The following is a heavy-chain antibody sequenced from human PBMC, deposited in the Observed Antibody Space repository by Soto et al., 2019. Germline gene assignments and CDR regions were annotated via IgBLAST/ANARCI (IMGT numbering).Heavy chain of an antibody. CDR3: ARRGYSSSWYYYYSYGMDV. J-gene: IGHJ6*02. D-gene: IGHD6-13*01. CDR1: GYTFTSYD. CDR2: MNPNSGNT. Sequence: QVQLVQSGAEVKKPGASVKVSCKASGYTFTSYDINWVRQATGQGLEWMGWMNPNSGNTGYAQKFQGRVTMTRNTSISNAYMEMSSLRSEDTAVYYCARRGYSSSWYYYYSYGMDVWGQGTTVTVSS. V-gene: IGHV1-8*01.